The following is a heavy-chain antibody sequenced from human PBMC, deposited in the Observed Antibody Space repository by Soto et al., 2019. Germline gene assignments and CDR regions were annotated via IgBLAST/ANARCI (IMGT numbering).Heavy chain of an antibody. CDR1: GFTFSSYG. D-gene: IGHD3-3*01. V-gene: IGHV3-30*18. J-gene: IGHJ4*02. CDR2: ISYDGSNK. Sequence: QVQLVESGGGVVQPGRSLRLSCAASGFTFSSYGMHWVRKAPGKGLEWVAVISYDGSNKYYADSVKGRFTISRDNSKNTLYLQMSILRAEDTVVYYCAKDVSELRFFEWLVFGYWGQGTLVTVSS. CDR3: AKDVSELRFFEWLVFGY.